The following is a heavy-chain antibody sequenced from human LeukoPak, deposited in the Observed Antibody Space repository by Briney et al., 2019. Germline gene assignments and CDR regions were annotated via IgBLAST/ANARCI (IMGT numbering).Heavy chain of an antibody. CDR1: GFTFKNAW. Sequence: GGSLRLSCAAAGFTFKNAWMAWVRQAPGKGLEWVGRIKSKTDGGTTDYAAPVTGRLTISRDDSKNTLYLQMNSLKTEDTAVYYCTTDGAFCSGGNCDDFWGQGTLVTVSS. V-gene: IGHV3-15*01. J-gene: IGHJ4*02. D-gene: IGHD2-15*01. CDR2: IKSKTDGGTT. CDR3: TTDGAFCSGGNCDDF.